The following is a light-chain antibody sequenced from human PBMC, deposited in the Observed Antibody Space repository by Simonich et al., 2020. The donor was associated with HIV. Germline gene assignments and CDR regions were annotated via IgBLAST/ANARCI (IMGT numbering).Light chain of an antibody. CDR1: QSLVHSDGNTY. Sequence: DVVMTQSPLSLPVTLGQPASISCRSSQSLVHSDGNTYVNWFQQRPGQSPRRLIYKVSNRDSGVPDRFSGSGSGTDFTLKISRVEAEDVGVYYCMQGTHWPPFTFGPGTKVEIK. CDR2: KVS. V-gene: IGKV2-30*02. J-gene: IGKJ3*01. CDR3: MQGTHWPPFT.